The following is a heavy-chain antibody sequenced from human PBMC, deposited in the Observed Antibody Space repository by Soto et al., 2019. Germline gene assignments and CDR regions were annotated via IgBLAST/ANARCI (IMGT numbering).Heavy chain of an antibody. J-gene: IGHJ6*02. D-gene: IGHD1-1*01. CDR1: GGSISSGGYY. CDR2: IYYSGST. CDR3: ARDAWNGYYYGMDV. V-gene: IGHV4-31*03. Sequence: QVQLQESGPGLVKPSQTLSLTCTVSGGSISSGGYYWSWIRQHPGKGLEWIGYIYYSGSTYYNPSLKSRVTISVDTSKNQFSLKMSSVTAADTAVYYCARDAWNGYYYGMDVWGQGTTLTVSS.